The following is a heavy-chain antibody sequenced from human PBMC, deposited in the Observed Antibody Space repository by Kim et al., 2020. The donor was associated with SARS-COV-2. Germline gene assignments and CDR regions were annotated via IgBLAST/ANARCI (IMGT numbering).Heavy chain of an antibody. CDR1: GFTFSSYW. D-gene: IGHD3-9*01. CDR3: AREGTGYYNYYYYYYGMDV. V-gene: IGHV3-7*03. Sequence: GGSLRLSCAASGFTFSSYWMSWVRQAPGKVLEWVANIKQDGSEKYYVDSVKGRFTISRDNAKNSLYLQMNSLRAEDTAVYYCAREGTGYYNYYYYYYGMDVWGQGTTVTVSS. J-gene: IGHJ6*02. CDR2: IKQDGSEK.